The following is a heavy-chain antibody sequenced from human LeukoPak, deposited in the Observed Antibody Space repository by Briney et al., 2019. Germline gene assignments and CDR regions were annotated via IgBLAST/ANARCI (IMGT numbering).Heavy chain of an antibody. Sequence: PSETLSLTCSVSSVSISSSSDYWGWLRQPPGKGLEWIGSLYSGNIHYNPSLKSRATISVDTSKIQFSLHLSSVTAADTAVYYCVRHGYDSSGYYFGNWFDPWGQGTLVTVS. J-gene: IGHJ5*02. D-gene: IGHD3-22*01. CDR1: SVSISSSSDY. V-gene: IGHV4-39*01. CDR2: LYSGNI. CDR3: VRHGYDSSGYYFGNWFDP.